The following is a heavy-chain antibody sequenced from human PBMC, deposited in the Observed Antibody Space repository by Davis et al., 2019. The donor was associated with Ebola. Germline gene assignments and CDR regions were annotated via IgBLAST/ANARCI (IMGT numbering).Heavy chain of an antibody. D-gene: IGHD5-18*01. CDR1: GDSISGYY. V-gene: IGHV4-59*08. CDR3: AGGPLIQPTQH. Sequence: SETLSLTCTVSGDSISGYYWSWLRQPPGKGLEWIGYIYSSGSTNYNPSLKSRVTISVDMSKNQLSLRLSSVTAADTAVYYCAGGPLIQPTQHWGQGTLVTVSS. J-gene: IGHJ1*01. CDR2: IYSSGST.